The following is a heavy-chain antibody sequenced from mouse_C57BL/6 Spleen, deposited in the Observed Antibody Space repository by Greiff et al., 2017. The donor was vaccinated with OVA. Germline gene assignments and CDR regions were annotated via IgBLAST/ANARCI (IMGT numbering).Heavy chain of an antibody. CDR3: ASYYGYDENYAMDY. CDR2: IHPSDSDT. Sequence: VKLQQPGAELVKPGASVKVSCKASGYTFTSYWMHWVKQRPGQGLEWIGRIHPSDSDTNYNQKFKGKATLTVDKSSSTAYMQLSSLTSEDSAVYYCASYYGYDENYAMDYWGQGTSVTVSS. V-gene: IGHV1-74*01. CDR1: GYTFTSYW. D-gene: IGHD2-9*01. J-gene: IGHJ4*01.